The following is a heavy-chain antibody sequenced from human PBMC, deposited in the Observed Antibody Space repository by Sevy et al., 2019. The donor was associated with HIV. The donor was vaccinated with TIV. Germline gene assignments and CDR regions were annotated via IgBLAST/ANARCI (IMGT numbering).Heavy chain of an antibody. CDR1: GLTVSSNY. D-gene: IGHD3-10*01. CDR3: ARDPPKGSRGSWFDT. J-gene: IGHJ5*02. V-gene: IGHV3-53*01. Sequence: GGSLRLSCAASGLTVSSNYMSWVRQAPGKGLEWVSTLYSAGSTFYAESVKGRFTISRDNSKNTLYLKMNSLRAEDTAVYYCARDPPKGSRGSWFDTWGQGTLVTVSS. CDR2: LYSAGST.